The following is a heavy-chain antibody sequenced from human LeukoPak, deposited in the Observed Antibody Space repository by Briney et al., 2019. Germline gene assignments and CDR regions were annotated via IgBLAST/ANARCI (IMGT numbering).Heavy chain of an antibody. CDR3: ARGGDILTGPHDAFDI. J-gene: IGHJ3*02. D-gene: IGHD3-9*01. CDR1: GFTFSSYG. V-gene: IGHV3-30*02. Sequence: GSLRLSCAAPGFTFSSYGMHWVRKAPGKGLEWVAFIRYDGSNKYYADSVKGRFTISRDNSKNTLYLQMNSLRAEDTAVYYCARGGDILTGPHDAFDIWGQGAMVTVSS. CDR2: IRYDGSNK.